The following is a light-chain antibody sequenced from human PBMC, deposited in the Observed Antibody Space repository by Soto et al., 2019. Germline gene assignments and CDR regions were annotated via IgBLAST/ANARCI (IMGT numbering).Light chain of an antibody. V-gene: IGLV1-51*01. Sequence: QSVLTQPPSVSAAAGQTVTISCSGSYSNIGKNYVSWYQQLPGTAPKLFIYDNNERPSGIPDRFSGSKSGTSATLGITGLQTGDEADYFCGAWDSSLTAVVFGGGTKLTVL. CDR2: DNN. CDR1: YSNIGKNY. J-gene: IGLJ3*02. CDR3: GAWDSSLTAVV.